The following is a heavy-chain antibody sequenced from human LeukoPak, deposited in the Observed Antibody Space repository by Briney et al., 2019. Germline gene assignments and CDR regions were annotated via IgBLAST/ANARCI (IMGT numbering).Heavy chain of an antibody. Sequence: SQTLSLTCTVSGGSISSGGYYWSWIRQHPGKGLEWIEYIYYSGSTYYNPSLKSRVTISVDTSKNQFSLKLSSVTAADTAVYYCARGPPPDLDYWGRGTLVTVSS. CDR2: IYYSGST. J-gene: IGHJ4*02. CDR3: ARGPPPDLDY. CDR1: GGSISSGGYY. V-gene: IGHV4-31*03.